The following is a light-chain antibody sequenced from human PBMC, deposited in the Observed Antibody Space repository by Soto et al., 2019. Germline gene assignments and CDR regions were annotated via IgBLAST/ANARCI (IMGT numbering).Light chain of an antibody. V-gene: IGLV2-14*01. CDR3: SSYTSSSTLGVV. CDR1: SSDVGGYNY. J-gene: IGLJ2*01. Sequence: QSALTQPASVSGSPGQSITISCTGTSSDVGGYNYVSWYQQHPGKAPKLMIYDVSNRPSGVSNRFSGSKSGNTASLTISGLLADDYADYYGSSYTSSSTLGVVFGGGTKLTVL. CDR2: DVS.